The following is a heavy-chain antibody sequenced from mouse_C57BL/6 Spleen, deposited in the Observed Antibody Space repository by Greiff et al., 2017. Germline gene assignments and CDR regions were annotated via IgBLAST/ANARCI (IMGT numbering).Heavy chain of an antibody. Sequence: VQLKESGGGLVKPGGSLKLSCAASGFTFSDYGMHWVRQAPEKGLEWVAYISSGSSTIYYADTVKGRFTISRDNATNTLFLQMTSLRSEDTAMYDCARAADYYYFDYWGQGTTLTVSS. V-gene: IGHV5-17*01. D-gene: IGHD1-1*01. J-gene: IGHJ2*01. CDR2: ISSGSSTI. CDR1: GFTFSDYG. CDR3: ARAADYYYFDY.